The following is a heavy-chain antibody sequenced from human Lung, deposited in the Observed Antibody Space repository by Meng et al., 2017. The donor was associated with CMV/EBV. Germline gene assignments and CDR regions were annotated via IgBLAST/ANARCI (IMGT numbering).Heavy chain of an antibody. D-gene: IGHD2-2*01. CDR1: GFTVRNQY. CDR2: IYSDGYK. J-gene: IGHJ6*02. CDR3: ASEGYCSSTTCSSYYYYGMDV. Sequence: PCAAPGFTVRNQYMSWVRQGPGKGLEWVSVIYSDGYKYYADSVKGRFTISRDNSKDTLSLQMNSLRAEDTAVYYCASEGYCSSTTCSSYYYYGMDVWXQGTTVTVSS. V-gene: IGHV3-53*01.